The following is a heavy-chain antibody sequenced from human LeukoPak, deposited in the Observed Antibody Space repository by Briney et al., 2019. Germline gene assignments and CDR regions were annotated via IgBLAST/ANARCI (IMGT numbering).Heavy chain of an antibody. D-gene: IGHD3-22*01. CDR2: ISFDGKNR. V-gene: IGHV3-30*18. CDR1: GFTFRSHA. CDR3: AKTPKDYDSSGGGGFDY. J-gene: IGHJ4*02. Sequence: GGSLRLSCVASGFTFRSHALHWVRRAPGKGLEWMAVISFDGKNRSYGDSVKGRFTISRDNSKNTLYLQMSSLRAEDTAVYFCAKTPKDYDSSGGGGFDYLGQGTLVTVSS.